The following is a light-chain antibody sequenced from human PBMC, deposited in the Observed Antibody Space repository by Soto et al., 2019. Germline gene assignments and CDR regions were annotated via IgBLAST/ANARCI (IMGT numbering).Light chain of an antibody. CDR2: GNN. CDR3: QSYDHSLGGSGV. Sequence: QSVLTQPPSVSAAPGQKVTISCSGSSSNIGSNYVSWYQQLPGAAPKLLIYGNNNRPSGVPDRFSGSKSGTSASLAITGLQAEDEADYFCQSYDHSLGGSGVFGTGTKLTVL. V-gene: IGLV1-40*01. J-gene: IGLJ1*01. CDR1: SSNIGSNY.